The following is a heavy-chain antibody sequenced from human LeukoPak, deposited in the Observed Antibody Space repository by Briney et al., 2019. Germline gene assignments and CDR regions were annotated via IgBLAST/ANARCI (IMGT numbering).Heavy chain of an antibody. CDR2: IKQGGSDK. V-gene: IGHV3-7*03. CDR3: ARDPGVVPAAYDY. CDR1: GFTFSFYW. D-gene: IGHD2-2*01. Sequence: GGSLRLSCAASGFTFSFYWMSWVRQAPGKGLEWVANIKQGGSDKYYVDSVKGRFTISRDNAKNSVYLQMNSLRAEDTAIYYCARDPGVVPAAYDYWGQGTLVSVSS. J-gene: IGHJ4*02.